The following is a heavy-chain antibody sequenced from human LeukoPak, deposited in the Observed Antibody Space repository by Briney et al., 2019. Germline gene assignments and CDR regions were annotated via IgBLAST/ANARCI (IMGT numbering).Heavy chain of an antibody. CDR1: GGSISSGGYS. V-gene: IGHV4-30-2*01. CDR2: IYHSGST. J-gene: IGHJ4*01. D-gene: IGHD4-17*01. CDR3: ARGGYGDATPFDY. Sequence: SQTLSLTCAVSGGSISSGGYSWSWIRQPPGKGLEWIGYIYHSGSTYYNPSLKSRVTISVDRSKNQFSLKLSSVTAADTAVYYCARGGYGDATPFDYWGXXXLVTVSS.